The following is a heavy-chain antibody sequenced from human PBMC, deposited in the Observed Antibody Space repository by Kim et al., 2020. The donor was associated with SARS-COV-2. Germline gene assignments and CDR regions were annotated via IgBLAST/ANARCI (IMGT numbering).Heavy chain of an antibody. Sequence: ATVKGRFTISRDDSKNTLYLQMNSLKTEDTAVYYCTTVFGWFGELGWFDPWGQGTLVTVSS. V-gene: IGHV3-15*01. J-gene: IGHJ5*02. CDR3: TTVFGWFGELGWFDP. D-gene: IGHD3-10*01.